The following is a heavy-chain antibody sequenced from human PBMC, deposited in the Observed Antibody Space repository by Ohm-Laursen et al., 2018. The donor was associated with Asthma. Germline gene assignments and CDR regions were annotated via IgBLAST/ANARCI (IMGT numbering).Heavy chain of an antibody. D-gene: IGHD2-2*01. Sequence: SLRLSCAASGFTFSSYGMHWVRQAPGKGLEWVAAMLHEGSNKYYGDSVKGRFTISRDNSKNTLYLQMNSLRAEDTAVYYCAKDRGRKYQLTIDYWGQGTLVTVSS. J-gene: IGHJ4*02. CDR1: GFTFSSYG. V-gene: IGHV3-33*05. CDR2: MLHEGSNK. CDR3: AKDRGRKYQLTIDY.